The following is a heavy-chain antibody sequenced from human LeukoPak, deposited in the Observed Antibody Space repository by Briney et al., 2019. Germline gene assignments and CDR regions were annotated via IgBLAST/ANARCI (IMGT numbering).Heavy chain of an antibody. CDR3: ARDEAVLWFGELLTY. Sequence: GASVKVSCKASGYTFTSYGISWVRQAPGQRLEWMGWISAYNGNTNYAQKLQGRVTMTTDTSTSTAYMELRSLRSDDTAVYYCARDEAVLWFGELLTYWGQGTLVTVSS. V-gene: IGHV1-18*01. J-gene: IGHJ4*02. CDR1: GYTFTSYG. D-gene: IGHD3-10*01. CDR2: ISAYNGNT.